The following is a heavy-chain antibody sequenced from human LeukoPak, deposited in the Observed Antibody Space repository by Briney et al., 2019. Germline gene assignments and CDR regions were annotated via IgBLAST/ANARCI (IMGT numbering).Heavy chain of an antibody. CDR3: ARDRALMVYEDYYYYYMDV. D-gene: IGHD2-8*01. CDR2: IYTSGST. V-gene: IGHV4-4*07. J-gene: IGHJ6*03. CDR1: GGSISSYY. Sequence: PSETLSLTCTVSGGSISSYYWSWIRQPAGKGLEWIGRIYTSGSTNYNPSLKSRVTMSVDTSKNQFSLKLSSVTAVDTAVYYCARDRALMVYEDYYYYYMDVWGKGTTVTVSS.